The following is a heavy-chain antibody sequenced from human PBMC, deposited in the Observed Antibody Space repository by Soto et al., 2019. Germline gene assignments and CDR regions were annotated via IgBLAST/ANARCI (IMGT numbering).Heavy chain of an antibody. D-gene: IGHD6-19*01. J-gene: IGHJ6*03. CDR2: IIPILGIA. CDR1: GGTFSSYT. V-gene: IGHV1-69*02. CDR3: ASVYSSGPRRYYYYMDV. Sequence: SVKVSCKASGGTFSSYTISWVRQAPGQGLEWMGRIIPILGIANYAQKFQGRVTITADKSTSTAYMELSSLRSEDTAVYYCASVYSSGPRRYYYYMDVWGKGTTVTVSS.